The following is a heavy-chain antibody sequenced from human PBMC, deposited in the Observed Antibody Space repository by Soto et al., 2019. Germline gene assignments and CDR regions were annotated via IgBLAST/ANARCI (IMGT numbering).Heavy chain of an antibody. V-gene: IGHV3-30*18. D-gene: IGHD6-19*01. J-gene: IGHJ6*02. CDR2: ISYDGSNK. CDR1: GFTFSIYG. Sequence: PGGSLRLSCAASGFTFSIYGMHWVRQAPGKGLEWVAVISYDGSNKYYADSVKGRFTISRDNSKNTLYLQMNSLRAEDTAVYYCAKDLVVAVASYGMDVWGQGTTVTVSS. CDR3: AKDLVVAVASYGMDV.